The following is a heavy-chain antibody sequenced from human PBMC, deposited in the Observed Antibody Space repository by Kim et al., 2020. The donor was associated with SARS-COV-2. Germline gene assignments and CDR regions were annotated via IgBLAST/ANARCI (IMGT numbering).Heavy chain of an antibody. CDR1: GYSISSGYY. D-gene: IGHD3-10*01. Sequence: SETLSLTCTVSGYSISSGYYWGWIRQPPGKGLEWMGSNYHSGSTYYNPSLKSRVTISVDTSKNQFSLKLSSVTAADTAVYYCARDRTVRGVIINADRGGSFDPWGPGTLVTVSS. CDR2: NYHSGST. V-gene: IGHV4-38-2*02. J-gene: IGHJ5*02. CDR3: ARDRTVRGVIINADRGGSFDP.